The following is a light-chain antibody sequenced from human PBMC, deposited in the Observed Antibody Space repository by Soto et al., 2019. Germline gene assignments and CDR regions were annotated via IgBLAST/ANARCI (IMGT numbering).Light chain of an antibody. CDR3: QQYHDWPPIT. J-gene: IGKJ3*01. CDR2: GAS. V-gene: IGKV3-15*01. CDR1: QSVSSD. Sequence: EIVMTQSPDTLSVSPGEGVTLSCRARQSVSSDLAWYQQKPGQSPRLLMYGASTRATDIPARFSGGGSGTEFTLTLSSLQSEDVEIYYCQQYHDWPPITFGPGTKVEI.